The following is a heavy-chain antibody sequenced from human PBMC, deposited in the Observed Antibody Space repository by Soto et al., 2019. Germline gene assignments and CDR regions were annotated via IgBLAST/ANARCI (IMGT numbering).Heavy chain of an antibody. V-gene: IGHV2-5*02. CDR3: AHRLDCSGGSCYSVGFGY. J-gene: IGHJ4*02. D-gene: IGHD2-15*01. CDR1: GFSLSTSGVG. Sequence: SGPTLVNPTQTLTLTCTFSGFSLSTSGVGVGWIRQPPGKALEWLALIYWDDDKRYSPSLKSRLTITEDTSKNQVVLTMTNMVPVDTATYYCAHRLDCSGGSCYSVGFGYWGQGTLVTVSS. CDR2: IYWDDDK.